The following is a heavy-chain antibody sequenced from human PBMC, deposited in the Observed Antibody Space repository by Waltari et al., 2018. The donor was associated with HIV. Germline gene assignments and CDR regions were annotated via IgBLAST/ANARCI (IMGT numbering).Heavy chain of an antibody. J-gene: IGHJ4*02. Sequence: EVQLVESGGGLVQPGGSLSLSCAASGFPFRSYWMSWVRQAPGKGLGGVANIKQDGSEKYYVDSVKGRFTISRDNAKNSLYLQMNSLRAEDTAVYYCARDYTRWAAAGRNDYWGQGTLVTVSS. CDR1: GFPFRSYW. D-gene: IGHD6-13*01. V-gene: IGHV3-7*01. CDR3: ARDYTRWAAAGRNDY. CDR2: IKQDGSEK.